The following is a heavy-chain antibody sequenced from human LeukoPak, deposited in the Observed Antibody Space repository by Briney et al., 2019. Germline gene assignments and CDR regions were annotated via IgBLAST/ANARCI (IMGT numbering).Heavy chain of an antibody. D-gene: IGHD3-22*01. CDR2: IYYSGST. J-gene: IGHJ4*02. CDR3: ARGPHTGVNYYDSSGYYY. V-gene: IGHV4-39*01. CDR1: GGSISSSSYY. Sequence: SETLSLTCTVSGGSISSSSYYWGWIRQPPGKGLEWIGSIYYSGSTYYNPSLKSRVTISVDTSKNQFSLKLSSVTAADTAVYYCARGPHTGVNYYDSSGYYYWGQGTLVTVSS.